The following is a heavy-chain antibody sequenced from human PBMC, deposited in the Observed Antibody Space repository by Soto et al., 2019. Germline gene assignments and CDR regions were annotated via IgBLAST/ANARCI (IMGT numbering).Heavy chain of an antibody. V-gene: IGHV3-30*18. J-gene: IGHJ3*02. CDR1: GFTFSSYG. CDR3: AKDEINWRGAFDI. D-gene: IGHD3-10*01. CDR2: ISYAGSNK. Sequence: PGGSLRLSCAASGFTFSSYGMHWVRQAPGKGLEWVAVISYAGSNKYYADSVKGRFTISRDNSKNTLYLQMNSLRAEDTAVYYCAKDEINWRGAFDIWGQGTKVTVSS.